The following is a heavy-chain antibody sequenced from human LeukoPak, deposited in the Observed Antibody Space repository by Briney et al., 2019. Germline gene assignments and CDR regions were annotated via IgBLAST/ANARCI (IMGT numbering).Heavy chain of an antibody. J-gene: IGHJ4*02. CDR1: GYSFTSYW. CDR2: IYPGDSDT. Sequence: HGESLKISCKGSGYSFTSYWIGWVRQMPGKGLEWMGIIYPGDSDTRYSPSFQGQVTISVDKSINTAYLQWSSLKASDTAMYYCARPHGSGRSYNYPDYWGQGTLVTVSS. V-gene: IGHV5-51*01. D-gene: IGHD3-10*01. CDR3: ARPHGSGRSYNYPDY.